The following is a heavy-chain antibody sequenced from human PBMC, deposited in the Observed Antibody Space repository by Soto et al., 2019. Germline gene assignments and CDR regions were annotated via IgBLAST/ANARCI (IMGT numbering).Heavy chain of an antibody. D-gene: IGHD3-22*01. CDR3: ARSAYGWYYYDSSGYPWGY. Sequence: EVQLVESGGGLVKPGGSLRLSCAASGFTFSSYSMNWVRQAPGKGLEWVSSISSSSSYIYYADSVKGRFTISRDNAKNSLYLQMNSLRAEDTAVYYCARSAYGWYYYDSSGYPWGYWGQGTLVTVSS. V-gene: IGHV3-21*01. CDR2: ISSSSSYI. J-gene: IGHJ4*02. CDR1: GFTFSSYS.